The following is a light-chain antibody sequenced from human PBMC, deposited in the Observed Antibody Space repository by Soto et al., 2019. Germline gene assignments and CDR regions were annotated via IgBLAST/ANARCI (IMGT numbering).Light chain of an antibody. CDR1: SSDVGVYNY. CDR2: EVS. V-gene: IGLV2-14*01. CDR3: SSYTSSSTYV. J-gene: IGLJ1*01. Sequence: QSVLTQPASVSGSPGQSITISCTGTSSDVGVYNYVSWYRQHPGKAPKLMIYEVSYRPSGVSNRFSGSKSGNTASLTISGLQAEDEADYYCSSYTSSSTYVFGTGTKATVL.